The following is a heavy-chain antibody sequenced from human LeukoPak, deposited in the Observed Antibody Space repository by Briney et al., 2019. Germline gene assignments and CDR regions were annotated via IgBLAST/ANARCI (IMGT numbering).Heavy chain of an antibody. D-gene: IGHD3-16*01. J-gene: IGHJ5*02. CDR1: GASISSSFRADYCF. V-gene: IGHV4-39*01. CDR3: ARPLYNSWDRFDP. CDR2: IDYIVHT. Sequence: PSETLSLTCTVSGASISSSFRADYCFWGWIRQAPGRGLEWMGSIDYIVHTYYDPSLNTRATISVDTPKNQFSLSLRSVTAADTAVYYCARPLYNSWDRFDPWGQGTLITVS.